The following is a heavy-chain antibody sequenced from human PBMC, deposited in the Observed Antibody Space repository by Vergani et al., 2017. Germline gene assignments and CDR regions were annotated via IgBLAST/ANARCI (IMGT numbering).Heavy chain of an antibody. Sequence: EVQLVQSGAEVKKPGESLRISCKGSGYSFTSYWISWVRQMPGKGLEWMGRIDPSDSYTNYSPSFQGHVTISADKSISTAYLQWSSLKASDTAMYYCARHAIVATIIGYYYYYMDVWGKGTTVTVSS. D-gene: IGHD5-12*01. J-gene: IGHJ6*03. V-gene: IGHV5-10-1*01. CDR3: ARHAIVATIIGYYYYYMDV. CDR1: GYSFTSYW. CDR2: IDPSDSYT.